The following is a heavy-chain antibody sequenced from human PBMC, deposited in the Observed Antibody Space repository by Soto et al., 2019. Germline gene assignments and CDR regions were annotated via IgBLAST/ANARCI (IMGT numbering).Heavy chain of an antibody. CDR2: ISYDGSNK. CDR1: GFSFGSYA. J-gene: IGHJ4*02. D-gene: IGHD6-19*01. Sequence: QVQLVESGGGVVQPGRSLRLSCAASGFSFGSYAMYWVRQAPGKGLEWVAVISYDGSNKYHADSVKGRFTISRDNSKNTLFLQMDSLRPEDTAMYYCARDQDMLGSGWSKGGFDYWGQGTLVIVSS. V-gene: IGHV3-30*03. CDR3: ARDQDMLGSGWSKGGFDY.